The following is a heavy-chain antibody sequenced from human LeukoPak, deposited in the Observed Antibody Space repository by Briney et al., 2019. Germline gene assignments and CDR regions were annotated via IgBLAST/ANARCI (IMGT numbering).Heavy chain of an antibody. V-gene: IGHV3-53*01. J-gene: IGHJ4*02. Sequence: PGGSLRLSCAASGFTFSSYAMSSVRQAPGKGLEWVSVIYSGGSTYYADSVKGRFTISRDNSKNTLYLQMNSLRAEDTAVYYCARSYDILTGYYNDWGQGTLVTVSS. CDR2: IYSGGST. CDR1: GFTFSSYA. D-gene: IGHD3-9*01. CDR3: ARSYDILTGYYND.